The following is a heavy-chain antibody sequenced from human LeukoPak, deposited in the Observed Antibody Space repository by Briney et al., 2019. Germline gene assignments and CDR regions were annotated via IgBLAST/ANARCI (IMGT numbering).Heavy chain of an antibody. CDR3: ARDQIPYYYDSSGYSAADY. D-gene: IGHD3-22*01. J-gene: IGHJ4*02. V-gene: IGHV3-48*01. CDR2: ISSSSSTI. Sequence: GGSLRLSCAASGFTFSSYSMNWVRQAPGKGLERVSYISSSSSTIYYADSVKGRFTISRDNAKNSLYLQMNSLRAEDTAVYYCARDQIPYYYDSSGYSAADYWGQGTLVTVSS. CDR1: GFTFSSYS.